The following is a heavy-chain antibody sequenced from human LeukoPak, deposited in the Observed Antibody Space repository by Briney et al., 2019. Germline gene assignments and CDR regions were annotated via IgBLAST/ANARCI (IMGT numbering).Heavy chain of an antibody. CDR3: ARRWGSHDAFDI. J-gene: IGHJ3*02. Sequence: GGSLRLSCTASGYTFSSYAMTWVRQAPGEGLEWVSAISGSGANTYYADSVKGRFAASRDNSKDTLYLQMRSLRAEDTAVYYCARRWGSHDAFDIWGQGTMVTVSS. CDR2: ISGSGANT. D-gene: IGHD7-27*01. CDR1: GYTFSSYA. V-gene: IGHV3-23*01.